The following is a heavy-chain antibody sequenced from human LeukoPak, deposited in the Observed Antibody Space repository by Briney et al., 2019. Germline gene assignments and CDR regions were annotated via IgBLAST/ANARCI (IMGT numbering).Heavy chain of an antibody. V-gene: IGHV1-2*02. CDR3: ASGAAAGTTSRMPQEIDYYYYYMDV. CDR2: INPNSGGT. Sequence: GASVKVSCKASGYTFTGYYMHWVRQAPGQGLEWMGWINPNSGGTNYAQKFQGRVTMTRDTSISTAYMELSRLRSDDTAVYYCASGAAAGTTSRMPQEIDYYYYYMDVWGKGTTVTVSS. D-gene: IGHD6-13*01. J-gene: IGHJ6*03. CDR1: GYTFTGYY.